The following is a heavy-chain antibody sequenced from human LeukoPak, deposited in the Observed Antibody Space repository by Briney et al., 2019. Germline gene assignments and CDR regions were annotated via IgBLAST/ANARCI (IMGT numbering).Heavy chain of an antibody. D-gene: IGHD3-22*01. J-gene: IGHJ4*02. CDR3: AGHISSYDSSGSFDY. CDR1: GDSISSTTYY. V-gene: IGHV4-39*01. Sequence: SETLSLTCTVSGDSISSTTYYWGWIRQPPGKGLEWIGTIYYSGSTYYNPSLKSRVTISVDTSKNQFSLKLSSVTVADTAVYYCAGHISSYDSSGSFDYWGQGTLVTVSS. CDR2: IYYSGST.